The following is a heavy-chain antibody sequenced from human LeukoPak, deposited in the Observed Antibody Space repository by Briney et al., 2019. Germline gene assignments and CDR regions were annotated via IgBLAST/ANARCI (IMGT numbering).Heavy chain of an antibody. Sequence: GGSLRLSCAASGFIFSSYAMSWVRQAPGKGPEWVSGISGSGGSTNYADSVKGRFTISRDNSKNTLFLQMNSLRAEDTAIYYCAKSGSTSGTRYYLDSWGQGTLVTVSS. V-gene: IGHV3-23*01. CDR2: ISGSGGST. J-gene: IGHJ4*02. D-gene: IGHD1-14*01. CDR1: GFIFSSYA. CDR3: AKSGSTSGTRYYLDS.